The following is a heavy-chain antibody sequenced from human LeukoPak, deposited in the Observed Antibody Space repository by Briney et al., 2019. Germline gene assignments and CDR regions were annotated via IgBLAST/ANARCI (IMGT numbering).Heavy chain of an antibody. J-gene: IGHJ6*02. V-gene: IGHV3-7*01. Sequence: GGSLRLSCAASGFTFSSYWMSWVRQAPGKGLEWVANIKQDGSEKYYVDSVKGRFTISRDNAKNSLYLQMNSLRAEDTAVYYCARDRNWVYYYYGMDVWGQGTTVTVSS. D-gene: IGHD7-27*01. CDR2: IKQDGSEK. CDR1: GFTFSSYW. CDR3: ARDRNWVYYYYGMDV.